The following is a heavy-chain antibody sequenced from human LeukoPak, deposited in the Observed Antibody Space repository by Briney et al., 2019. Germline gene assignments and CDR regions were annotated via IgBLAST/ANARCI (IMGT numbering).Heavy chain of an antibody. CDR3: ASLSSSTSV. J-gene: IGHJ4*02. Sequence: GGSLRLSCAASGFTFSSYSMNWVRQAPGKGLEWVAVISYDGSNKYYADSVKGRFTISRDNSKNTLYLQMNSLRAEDTAVYYCASLSSSTSVWGQGTLVTVSS. CDR2: ISYDGSNK. V-gene: IGHV3-30*03. CDR1: GFTFSSYS. D-gene: IGHD2-2*01.